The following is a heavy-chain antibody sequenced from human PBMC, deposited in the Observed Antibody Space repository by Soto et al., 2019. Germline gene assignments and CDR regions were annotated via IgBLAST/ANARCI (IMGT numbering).Heavy chain of an antibody. CDR3: ARDEGDDSSGYYDVNY. Sequence: QMQLVQSGAEVKKPGASVKVSCKASGYSFTNYYMHWVRQAPGQGLEWMGIINPSGGTTRYARKFQGRITMTSDTSTSTVYMEVSSLSSEDTAVYFCARDEGDDSSGYYDVNYWGQGTLVTVSS. J-gene: IGHJ4*02. CDR1: GYSFTNYY. D-gene: IGHD3-22*01. V-gene: IGHV1-46*01. CDR2: INPSGGTT.